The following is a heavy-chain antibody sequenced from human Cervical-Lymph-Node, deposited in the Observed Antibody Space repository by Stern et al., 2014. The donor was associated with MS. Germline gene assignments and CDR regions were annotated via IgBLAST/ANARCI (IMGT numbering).Heavy chain of an antibody. CDR3: AAAGYCSGGSCYELWYFDL. Sequence: QLVESGPEANKPGPSVKVSCKASGFTFTSSAVQRVRQARGQRLEWLGWSFGGGGNPNYAQKFQERVTITRDMSTRTAYMELSSLRSEDTAVYYCAAAGYCSGGSCYELWYFDLWGRGTLVTVSS. CDR2: SFGGGGNP. V-gene: IGHV1-58*01. J-gene: IGHJ2*01. CDR1: GFTFTSSA. D-gene: IGHD2-15*01.